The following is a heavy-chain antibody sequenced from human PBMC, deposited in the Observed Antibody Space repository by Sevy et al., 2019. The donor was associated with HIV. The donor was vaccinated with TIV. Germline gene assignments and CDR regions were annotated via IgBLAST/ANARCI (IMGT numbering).Heavy chain of an antibody. Sequence: ASVKVSCKASGYTFTSYGISWVRQAPGQGLEWMGWISAYNGNTEYEQRFQGRVTLTTDTSTSTAYMDLRSLKSVDTDVYYCVRGGALYSSSSIDYWGQGTLVTVSS. J-gene: IGHJ4*02. V-gene: IGHV1-18*01. CDR3: VRGGALYSSSSIDY. D-gene: IGHD6-6*01. CDR1: GYTFTSYG. CDR2: ISAYNGNT.